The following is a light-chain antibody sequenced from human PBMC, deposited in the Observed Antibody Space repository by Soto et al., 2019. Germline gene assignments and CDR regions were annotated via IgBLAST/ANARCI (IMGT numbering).Light chain of an antibody. J-gene: IGKJ1*01. Sequence: DIQITQSPSSLSASVGYRVTITCRASQGIRNDLAWFQQKPGKAPKRLIYAASNLQSGVPSRFSGSGSGKESTLTISSLQPEDFATYFCLQHNNYHPTFVQGTKVDIX. V-gene: IGKV1-17*01. CDR1: QGIRND. CDR2: AAS. CDR3: LQHNNYHPT.